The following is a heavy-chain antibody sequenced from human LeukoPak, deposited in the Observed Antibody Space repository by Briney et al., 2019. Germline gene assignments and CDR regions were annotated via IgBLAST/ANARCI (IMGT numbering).Heavy chain of an antibody. D-gene: IGHD2-15*01. CDR3: AKGGYCSGGSCYSSFDY. J-gene: IGHJ4*02. V-gene: IGHV3-23*01. Sequence: GGSLRLSCAASGFTFSSYALRWVRQAPGKGLECVSGISGDGSSTYYADSVKGRFTISRDNSKNTLYLQMNSLRAEDTAVYYCAKGGYCSGGSCYSSFDYWGQGTLVTVSS. CDR2: ISGDGSST. CDR1: GFTFSSYA.